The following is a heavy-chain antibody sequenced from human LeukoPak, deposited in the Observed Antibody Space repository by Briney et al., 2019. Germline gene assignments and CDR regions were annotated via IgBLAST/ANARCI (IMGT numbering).Heavy chain of an antibody. D-gene: IGHD3-10*01. V-gene: IGHV1-69*02. Sequence: EASVKVSCKASGGTFSSYTISWVRQAPGQGLEWMGRIIPILDITNYAQKFQGRVTITADKSTSTAYMELSSLKSEDTAVYYCSVRGLIDGGGSYFDYWGQGTLVTVSS. CDR3: SVRGLIDGGGSYFDY. CDR1: GGTFSSYT. CDR2: IIPILDIT. J-gene: IGHJ4*02.